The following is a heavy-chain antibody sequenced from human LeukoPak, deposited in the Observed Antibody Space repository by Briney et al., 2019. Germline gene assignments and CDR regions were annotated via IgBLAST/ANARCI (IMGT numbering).Heavy chain of an antibody. CDR2: INHSGST. V-gene: IGHV4-34*01. J-gene: IGHJ6*03. CDR3: ARGWNNYDSYYYYMDV. D-gene: IGHD3-22*01. CDR1: TASFSVYY. Sequence: PSETLSLTCGVFTASFSVYYWSWIRQPPGKGLEWIGEINHSGSTNYNPSLKSRVTISVDTSMNQFTLKLSSVTAADTAVCYCARGWNNYDSYYYYMDVWGKGTTVTVSS.